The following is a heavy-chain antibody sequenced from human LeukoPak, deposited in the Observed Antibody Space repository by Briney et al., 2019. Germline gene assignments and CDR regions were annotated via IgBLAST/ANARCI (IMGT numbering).Heavy chain of an antibody. CDR1: GGTFSSYA. Sequence: ASVKVSCKASGGTFSSYAISWVRQAPGQGLEWMGGIIPIFGTANYAQKFQGRVTITADESTSTAYMELSSLRSEDTAVYYCVRGDIVVVPAAPYQYYYYGMDAWGKGTTVTVSS. V-gene: IGHV1-69*01. J-gene: IGHJ6*04. CDR3: VRGDIVVVPAAPYQYYYYGMDA. CDR2: IIPIFGTA. D-gene: IGHD2-2*01.